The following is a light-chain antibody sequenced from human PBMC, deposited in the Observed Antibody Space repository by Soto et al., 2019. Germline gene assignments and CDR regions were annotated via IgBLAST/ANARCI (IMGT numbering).Light chain of an antibody. CDR2: AAS. Sequence: DIQMTQAPSSLSASLGDRVTITCRASQSISSYLNWYQQKPGKAPKLLIYAASSLQSGVPSRFSGSGSGTDFTLTISSLQPEDFATYYCQQSYSTPPWTFGQGTMVDIK. CDR1: QSISSY. J-gene: IGKJ1*01. CDR3: QQSYSTPPWT. V-gene: IGKV1-39*01.